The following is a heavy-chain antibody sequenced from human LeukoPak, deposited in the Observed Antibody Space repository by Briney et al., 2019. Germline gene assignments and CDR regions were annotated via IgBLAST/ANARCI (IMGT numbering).Heavy chain of an antibody. CDR2: INSDESST. D-gene: IGHD2/OR15-2a*01. CDR3: VRDFTWAFDY. Sequence: GGSLRLSCAASGFTFSRCWMHWVRQAPGKGLVWVSHINSDESSTSYADSVKGRFTISRDNSKNTLNLQMNSLRAEDTAVYYCVRDFTWAFDYWGQGTLVTVSS. J-gene: IGHJ4*02. CDR1: GFTFSRCW. V-gene: IGHV3-74*01.